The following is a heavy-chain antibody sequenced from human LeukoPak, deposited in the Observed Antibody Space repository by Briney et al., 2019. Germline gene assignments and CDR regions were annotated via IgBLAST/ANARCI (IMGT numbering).Heavy chain of an antibody. CDR3: VRDGGTFITESSTDRHNWLDP. V-gene: IGHV4-61*02. Sequence: SETLSLTCNVSGGSISSAGFYWSWIRQPAGKGLEWIGRMQGREIVSYNPSLRSRVTISIDTSKNQFSLRLTSVTAADTAVYYCVRDGGTFITESSTDRHNWLDPWGQGSLVTVSS. CDR2: MQGREIV. D-gene: IGHD1-20*01. CDR1: GGSISSAGFY. J-gene: IGHJ5*02.